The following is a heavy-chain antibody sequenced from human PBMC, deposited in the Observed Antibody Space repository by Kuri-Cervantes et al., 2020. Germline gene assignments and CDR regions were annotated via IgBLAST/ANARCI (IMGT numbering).Heavy chain of an antibody. CDR3: AREQQLVLYY. V-gene: IGHV3-48*02. CDR1: GFTFSSYS. CDR2: ISSSSSTI. D-gene: IGHD6-13*01. J-gene: IGHJ4*02. Sequence: GESLKISCAASGFTFSSYSMNWVRQAPGKGLEWVPYISSSSSTIYYADSVKGRFTISRDNAKNSLYLQMNSLRDEDTAVYYCAREQQLVLYYWGQGTLVTVSS.